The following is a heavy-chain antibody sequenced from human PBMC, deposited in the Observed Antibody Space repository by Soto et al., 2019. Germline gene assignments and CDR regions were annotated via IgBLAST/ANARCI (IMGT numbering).Heavy chain of an antibody. CDR1: GGSIRSGDSY. V-gene: IGHV4-61*08. Sequence: WEPLSLPCTVSGGSIRSGDSYWGWFLCPPGKGLEWIGYIYYSVSTNYNPSLKSRVTISVDTSKNQFSLKLSSVTAADTAVYYCARGGYLYGMDVWGQGTTVTGSS. J-gene: IGHJ6*02. CDR3: ARGGYLYGMDV. D-gene: IGHD5-12*01. CDR2: IYYSVST.